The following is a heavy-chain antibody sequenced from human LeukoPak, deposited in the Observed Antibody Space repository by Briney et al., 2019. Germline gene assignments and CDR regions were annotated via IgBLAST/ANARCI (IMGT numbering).Heavy chain of an antibody. CDR1: GFSLSTSRMC. J-gene: IGHJ4*02. V-gene: IGHV2-70*11. Sequence: SGPALVKPTQTLTLTCTFSGFSLSTSRMCVSWIRPPPGKALEWLARIDWDDDKYYSTSLKTRLTISKDTSKNQVVLTMTNMDPVDTATYYCARSPSYSSSFDYWGQGTLVTVSS. CDR2: IDWDDDK. CDR3: ARSPSYSSSFDY. D-gene: IGHD6-13*01.